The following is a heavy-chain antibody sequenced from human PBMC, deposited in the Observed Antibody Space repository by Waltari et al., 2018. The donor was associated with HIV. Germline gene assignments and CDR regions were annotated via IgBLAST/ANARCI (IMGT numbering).Heavy chain of an antibody. V-gene: IGHV3-48*01. Sequence: EVQLVESGGGLVQPGGSLRLSCAASGFTFSSYSMNWVRQAPGKGLEWVSYISSSSSTIYYADSVKGRFTISRDNAKNSLYLQMNSLRAEDTAVYYCARDSREHDYGDYADYYYYGRDVWGQGTTVTVSS. J-gene: IGHJ6*02. D-gene: IGHD4-17*01. CDR1: GFTFSSYS. CDR2: ISSSSSTI. CDR3: ARDSREHDYGDYADYYYYGRDV.